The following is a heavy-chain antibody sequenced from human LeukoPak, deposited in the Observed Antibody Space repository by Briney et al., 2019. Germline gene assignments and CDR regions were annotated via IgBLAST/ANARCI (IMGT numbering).Heavy chain of an antibody. CDR1: GYTFTSYG. J-gene: IGHJ4*02. Sequence: GASVKVSCKASGYTFTSYGISWVRQAPGQGLEWMGWISAYNGNTNYAQKLQGRVTMTTDTSTSTAYMELRSLRSDDTAVYYCVRAGEHDYVWGSYRRWGQGTLVTVSS. D-gene: IGHD3-16*02. V-gene: IGHV1-18*04. CDR3: VRAGEHDYVWGSYRR. CDR2: ISAYNGNT.